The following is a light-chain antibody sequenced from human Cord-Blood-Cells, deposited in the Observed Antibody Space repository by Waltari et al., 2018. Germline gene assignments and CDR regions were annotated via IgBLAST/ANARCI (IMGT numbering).Light chain of an antibody. V-gene: IGLV2-14*03. J-gene: IGLJ1*01. CDR2: DVS. CDR1: SRDVGGYNN. Sequence: QSALTQPASVSGSPGQSITTSCPGTSRDVGGYNNVSWYQQHPGKAPKLMIYDVSNRPSGVSNRFSGSKSGNTASLTISGLQAEDEADYYCSSYTSSSTLYVFGTGTKVTVL. CDR3: SSYTSSSTLYV.